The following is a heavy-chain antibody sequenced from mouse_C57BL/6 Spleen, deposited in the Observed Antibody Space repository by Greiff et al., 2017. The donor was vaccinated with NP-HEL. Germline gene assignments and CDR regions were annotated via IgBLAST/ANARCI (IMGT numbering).Heavy chain of an antibody. D-gene: IGHD2-3*01. CDR2: IDPSDSYT. J-gene: IGHJ4*01. Sequence: VQLQQSGAELVMPGASVKLSCTASGYTFTSYWMHWVKQRPGQGLEWIGEIDPSDSYTNYNQKFKGKSTLTVDKSSSTAYMQLSSLTTEDSAVYYCARADGYYRESAMDYWGQGTSVTVSS. CDR1: GYTFTSYW. CDR3: ARADGYYRESAMDY. V-gene: IGHV1-69*01.